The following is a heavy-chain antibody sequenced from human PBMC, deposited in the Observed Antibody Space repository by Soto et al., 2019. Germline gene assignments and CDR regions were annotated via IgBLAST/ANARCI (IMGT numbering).Heavy chain of an antibody. CDR1: GASISGFY. J-gene: IGHJ5*02. V-gene: IGHV4-4*07. D-gene: IGHD1-1*01. CDR3: VRDGTKTLRDWFDP. CDR2: IYATGTT. Sequence: PSETLSLTCTVSGASISGFYWSWIRKSAGKGLEWIGRIYATGTTDYNPSLKSRVMMSVDTSKKQFSPKLRSVTAADTAVYYCVRDGTKTLRDWFDPWGQGISVTAPQ.